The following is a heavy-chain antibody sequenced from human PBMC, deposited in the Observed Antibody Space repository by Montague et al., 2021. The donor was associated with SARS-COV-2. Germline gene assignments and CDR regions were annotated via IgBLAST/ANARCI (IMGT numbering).Heavy chain of an antibody. D-gene: IGHD3-3*01. J-gene: IGHJ4*02. CDR1: GDSIRSYY. Sequence: SETLSLTCDVYGDSIRSYYWSWIRQPAGKGLEWIGCIYTSGSTNYNRSLKRRVTMSVDTSKNQFSLKLTSVTAADTAVYYCARDRLGVVSSWRSIVDWYFDXWGQGTLVTVSS. CDR2: IYTSGST. CDR3: ARDRLGVVSSWRSIVDWYFDX. V-gene: IGHV4-4*07.